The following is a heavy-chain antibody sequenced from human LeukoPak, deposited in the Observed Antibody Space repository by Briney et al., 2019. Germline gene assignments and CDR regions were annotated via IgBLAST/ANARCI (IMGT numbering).Heavy chain of an antibody. CDR1: GYTFTSYG. D-gene: IGHD3-3*01. V-gene: IGHV1-18*01. CDR2: ISAYDGNT. CDR3: ARGVKGGYDFWSGQPTYYFYY. J-gene: IGHJ4*02. Sequence: ASVKVSCKSSGYTFTSYGSSWVRQAPGQGLEWMGWISAYDGNTNYAQKLQGRVTMTTDTSTSTAYMELRSLRSDDTAVYYCARGVKGGYDFWSGQPTYYFYYWGQGTLVTVSS.